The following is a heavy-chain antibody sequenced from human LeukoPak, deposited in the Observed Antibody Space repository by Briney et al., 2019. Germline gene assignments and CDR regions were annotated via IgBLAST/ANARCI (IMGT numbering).Heavy chain of an antibody. CDR1: GGPIYSYY. J-gene: IGHJ3*02. D-gene: IGHD3-16*02. Sequence: PSETLSLTCTVSGGPIYSYYWSWIRQTAGKGLEWIGRLYPGVGPNYNPSLKSRATISVDTSKNQFSLKLSSVTAADTAVYYCARRGPLRLRLGELSSNAFDIWGQGTMVTVSS. V-gene: IGHV4-4*07. CDR3: ARRGPLRLRLGELSSNAFDI. CDR2: LYPGVGP.